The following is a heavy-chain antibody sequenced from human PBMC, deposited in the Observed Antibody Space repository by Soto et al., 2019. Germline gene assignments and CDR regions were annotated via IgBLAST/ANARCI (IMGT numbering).Heavy chain of an antibody. CDR2: IYPGDSDT. CDR3: ARTSSTSWYYYYYGLDV. CDR1: GYSFTSYW. Sequence: PGESLKISCKGSGYSFTSYWIGWVRQMPGKGLEWMGIIYPGDSDTRYSPSFQGQVTISADKSISTAYLQWSSLKASDTAMYYCARTSSTSWYYYYYGLDVWGQGTTVTVSS. D-gene: IGHD2-2*01. J-gene: IGHJ6*02. V-gene: IGHV5-51*01.